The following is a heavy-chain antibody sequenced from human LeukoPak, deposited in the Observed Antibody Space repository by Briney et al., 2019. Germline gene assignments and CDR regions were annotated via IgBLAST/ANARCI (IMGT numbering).Heavy chain of an antibody. D-gene: IGHD1-26*01. CDR1: GFTFSDYY. J-gene: IGHJ4*02. CDR3: ARDRYVGATTAGDSDS. Sequence: AGGSLRLSCAASGFTFSDYYMSWIRQAPGKGLEWVSYIGSSGSTIYYADSVKGRFTISRDNAKNSLYLQMNNLRAEDTAVYYCARDRYVGATTAGDSDSWGQGTLVTVSS. V-gene: IGHV3-11*01. CDR2: IGSSGSTI.